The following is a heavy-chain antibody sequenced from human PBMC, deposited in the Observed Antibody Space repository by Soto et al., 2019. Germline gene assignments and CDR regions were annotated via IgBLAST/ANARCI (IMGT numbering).Heavy chain of an antibody. CDR2: IGPSDSQT. CDR1: GYSFAGYW. D-gene: IGHD3-22*01. J-gene: IGHJ4*02. CDR3: ARQIYDSDTGPNFQYYFDS. Sequence: GESLKISCKGSGYSFAGYWITWVRQKPGKGLEWMGRIGPSDSQTYYSPSFRGHVTISVTKSITTVFLQWSSLRASDTAMYYCARQIYDSDTGPNFQYYFDSWGQGTPVTVSS. V-gene: IGHV5-10-1*01.